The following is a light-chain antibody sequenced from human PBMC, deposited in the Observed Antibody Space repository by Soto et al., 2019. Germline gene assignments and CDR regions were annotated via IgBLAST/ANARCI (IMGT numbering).Light chain of an antibody. CDR2: GAS. J-gene: IGKJ1*01. CDR3: QHENVDLPST. CDR1: QSVSSN. V-gene: IGKV3-15*01. Sequence: IRVLQVLATPAVSRGLRSTLSCMGSQSVSSNLAWYQQKPGQAPRLLIYGASTRATGIPARFRGSGSGTEITLTINGALRDDVGARDTQHENVDLPSTFGQGTKEDIK.